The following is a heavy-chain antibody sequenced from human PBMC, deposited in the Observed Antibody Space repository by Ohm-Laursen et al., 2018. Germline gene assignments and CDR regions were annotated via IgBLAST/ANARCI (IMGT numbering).Heavy chain of an antibody. D-gene: IGHD2-21*02. CDR3: ARADCGGDCYYDY. J-gene: IGHJ4*02. Sequence: ASVKVSCNASGYTFTDYYIHWARQAPGQGLEWMGWINPNRGGTSYAQKFQGRVTMTRDTSINTAYLELNRLRSDDTALYYCARADCGGDCYYDYWGRGTLVTVSS. V-gene: IGHV1-2*02. CDR2: INPNRGGT. CDR1: GYTFTDYY.